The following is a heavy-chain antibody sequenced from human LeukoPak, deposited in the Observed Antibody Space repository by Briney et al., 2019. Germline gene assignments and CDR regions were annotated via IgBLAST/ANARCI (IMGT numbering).Heavy chain of an antibody. V-gene: IGHV3-23*01. Sequence: GGSLRLSCAASGFTFSSYAMSWVRQAPGKGLEWVSVISGSGGSTYYADSVKGRFTISRDNSKNTLYLQMNSLRAEDTAVYFCAKDFWALGGSIDSWGQGTLVTVSS. D-gene: IGHD3-10*01. CDR3: AKDFWALGGSIDS. J-gene: IGHJ4*02. CDR2: ISGSGGST. CDR1: GFTFSSYA.